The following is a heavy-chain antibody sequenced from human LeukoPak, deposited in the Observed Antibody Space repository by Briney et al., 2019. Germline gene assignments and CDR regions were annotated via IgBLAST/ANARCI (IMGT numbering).Heavy chain of an antibody. J-gene: IGHJ5*02. D-gene: IGHD6-13*01. CDR1: GFTVSSNY. Sequence: GGSLRLSCAASGFTVSSNYMSWVRQAPGKGLEWVSVIYSGGSTYYADSVKGRFTISRDNPKNTLYLQVNSLRAEDTAVYYCARSKTSSSWYGNWFDPWGQGTLVTVSS. V-gene: IGHV3-53*01. CDR2: IYSGGST. CDR3: ARSKTSSSWYGNWFDP.